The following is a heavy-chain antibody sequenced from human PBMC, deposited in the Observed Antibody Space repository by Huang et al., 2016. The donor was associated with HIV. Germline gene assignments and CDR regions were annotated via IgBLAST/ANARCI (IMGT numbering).Heavy chain of an antibody. D-gene: IGHD3-10*01. Sequence: EVQLVESGGGLVQPGGSLRLSCTASGFTFSSYWMSWVRQDPGKGLEWVANIKQKGSEKYYVDSVKGRFSISRDNAKNSLYLQMNSLRAEDTAVYYCARRLRYYYGSGRTSGYFDYWGQGTLVTVSS. V-gene: IGHV3-7*01. J-gene: IGHJ4*02. CDR2: IKQKGSEK. CDR1: GFTFSSYW. CDR3: ARRLRYYYGSGRTSGYFDY.